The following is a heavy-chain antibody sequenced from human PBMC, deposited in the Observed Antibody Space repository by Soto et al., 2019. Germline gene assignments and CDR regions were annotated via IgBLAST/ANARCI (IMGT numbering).Heavy chain of an antibody. CDR2: INVGNGNT. V-gene: IGHV1-3*01. CDR3: ATPQDYDDCIDS. J-gene: IGHJ4*02. D-gene: IGHD3-22*01. Sequence: ASGKVSCKASGYTFTRYNIHWVRQAPGQRLEWIGWINVGNGNTRYSQKFQGRLTLTRDTPGNTAYLELNSLISEDTAVYYCATPQDYDDCIDSWGQGTLVTVSS. CDR1: GYTFTRYN.